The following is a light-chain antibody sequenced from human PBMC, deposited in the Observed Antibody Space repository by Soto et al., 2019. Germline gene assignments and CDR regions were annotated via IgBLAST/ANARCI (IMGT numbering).Light chain of an antibody. CDR1: SSDVGGHKY. J-gene: IGLJ1*01. CDR2: EVS. V-gene: IGLV2-14*01. CDR3: FSYTSSGTYV. Sequence: QSALTQPRSVSGSPGQSVTISCTGTSSDVGGHKYVSWYQQHPGKAPKLMIYEVSNRPSGVSNRFSGSKSGNTASLTISGLQAEDETDYYCFSYTSSGTYVFGTGTKVTVL.